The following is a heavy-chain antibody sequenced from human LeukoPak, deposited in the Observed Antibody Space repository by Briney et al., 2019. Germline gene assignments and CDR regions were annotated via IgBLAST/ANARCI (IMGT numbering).Heavy chain of an antibody. CDR1: GFTFSNYS. J-gene: IGHJ4*02. CDR3: TKNAFGDYLPGDY. D-gene: IGHD4-17*01. CDR2: IRSDEINK. V-gene: IGHV3-30*02. Sequence: GGSLRLSCAASGFTFSNYSMHWVRQAPGKGLGWVAFIRSDEINKYYTDSVKGRFTISRDNSKNTLYLQMSSLRAEDTAVYYCTKNAFGDYLPGDYWGQGALVTVSS.